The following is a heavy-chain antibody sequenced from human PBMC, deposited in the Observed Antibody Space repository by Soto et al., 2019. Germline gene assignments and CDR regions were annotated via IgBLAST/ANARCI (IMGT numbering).Heavy chain of an antibody. CDR3: ARVQWQALGS. CDR1: GGTISSYY. CDR2: IYYSGST. D-gene: IGHD6-19*01. Sequence: PSETLSLTCTVSGGTISSYYWSWIRQPPGKGLEWIGYIYYSGSTYYNPSLKSRVTISVDTSKNQFSLKLSSVTAADTAVYFCARVQWQALGSWGQGVQVTVSS. V-gene: IGHV4-59*12. J-gene: IGHJ5*01.